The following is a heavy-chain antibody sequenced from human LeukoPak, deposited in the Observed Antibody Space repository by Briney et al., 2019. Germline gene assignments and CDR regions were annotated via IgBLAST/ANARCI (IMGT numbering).Heavy chain of an antibody. CDR2: IYFSRTT. V-gene: IGHV4-59*01. J-gene: IGHJ6*02. D-gene: IGHD4-17*01. CDR3: AREDPQATVPEGLDV. CDR1: GGSIGNYY. Sequence: SETLSLTCTVSGGSIGNYYWSWLRQPPGKGLEWIGYIYFSRTTNINPSLKSRATISVDMSKNQFSLKLSSVTAADSAVCCAREDPQATVPEGLDVWGQGTTVTVSS.